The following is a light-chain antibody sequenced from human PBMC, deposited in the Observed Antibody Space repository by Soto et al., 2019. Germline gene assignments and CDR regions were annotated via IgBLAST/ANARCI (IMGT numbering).Light chain of an antibody. J-gene: IGKJ1*01. Sequence: DIQMTQSPSTLSGSVVDGVTISCRASQTISSWLAWYQQKPGKAPKVLIYKASNLKSGVPSRFSGSGAGTEFTLTISSLQPDDFATYYCQHYNSYSEAFGQGTKVDIK. CDR3: QHYNSYSEA. CDR2: KAS. CDR1: QTISSW. V-gene: IGKV1-5*03.